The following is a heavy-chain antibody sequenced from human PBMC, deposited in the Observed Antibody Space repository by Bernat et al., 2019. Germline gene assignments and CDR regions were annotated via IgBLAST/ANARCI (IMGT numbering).Heavy chain of an antibody. CDR3: ARSYNNNHYSYYMDV. D-gene: IGHD1-1*01. V-gene: IGHV3-33*01. CDR1: GFTLSSYG. Sequence: QVRLVESGGGVVQPGRSLRLSCAASGFTLSSYGMHWVRQAPGKGLEWVAVIWYDGGNKYYADSVKGRFTISRDNSKNTMYLQMNSLRAEDTAVYYCARSYNNNHYSYYMDVWGKGTTVTVSS. J-gene: IGHJ6*03. CDR2: IWYDGGNK.